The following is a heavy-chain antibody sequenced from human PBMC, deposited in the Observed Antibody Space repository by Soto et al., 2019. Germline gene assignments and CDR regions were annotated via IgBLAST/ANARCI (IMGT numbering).Heavy chain of an antibody. CDR1: GGTFSSYA. J-gene: IGHJ3*02. CDR2: IIPIFGTA. CDR3: ASGDDYYDSSGYPTWDAFDI. Sequence: SVKVSCKASGGTFSSYAISWVRQAPGQGLEWMGGIIPIFGTANYAQKFQGRVTITADESTSTAYMELSSLRSEDTAVYYCASGDDYYDSSGYPTWDAFDIWGQGTMVTVSS. V-gene: IGHV1-69*13. D-gene: IGHD3-22*01.